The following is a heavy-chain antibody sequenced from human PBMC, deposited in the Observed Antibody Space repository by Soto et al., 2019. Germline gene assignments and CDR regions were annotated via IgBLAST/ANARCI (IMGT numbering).Heavy chain of an antibody. CDR2: INAYNGNT. CDR3: AMVDVYVTPSPQDV. CDR1: GYSFTRYG. D-gene: IGHD3-16*01. Sequence: QVQLVQSGAEVKNPGASVKVSCKASGYSFTRYGIGWARQAPGQGLEWMGWINAYNGNTNYAQNLPGSLPLTTDTATPTAYLELRSLRSTDTAIYYCAMVDVYVTPSPQDVWGQGTTVTVSS. V-gene: IGHV1-18*01. J-gene: IGHJ6*02.